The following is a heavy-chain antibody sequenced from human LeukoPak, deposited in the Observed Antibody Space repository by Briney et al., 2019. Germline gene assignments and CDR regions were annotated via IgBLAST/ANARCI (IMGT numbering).Heavy chain of an antibody. CDR2: IYYSGSS. CDR1: GGSISSSSYY. CDR3: AASGYSTRWYYYDF. V-gene: IGHV4-39*01. J-gene: IGHJ4*02. Sequence: PSETLSLTCTVSGGSISSSSYYWGWIRQPPGKGLEWIESIYYSGSSYYTPSRKSRLTISVDTSKDQFSLKLTSVTAADTAVYYCAASGYSTRWYYYDFWGQGTLVTVSS. D-gene: IGHD2-8*01.